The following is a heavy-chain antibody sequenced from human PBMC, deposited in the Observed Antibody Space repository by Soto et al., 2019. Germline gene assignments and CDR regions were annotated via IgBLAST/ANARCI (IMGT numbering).Heavy chain of an antibody. D-gene: IGHD2-2*01. CDR3: AKGARGTSNSNDY. V-gene: IGHV3-23*01. CDR1: GFTFSTYA. Sequence: GSLRLSCAASGFTFSTYAMSWVRQAPGKGLEWVSSISGTGGGTNYADSLKGRFTVSRDNSKNTLYLQMNTLRAEDTATYYCAKGARGTSNSNDYWGQGTLVTVSS. CDR2: ISGTGGGT. J-gene: IGHJ4*02.